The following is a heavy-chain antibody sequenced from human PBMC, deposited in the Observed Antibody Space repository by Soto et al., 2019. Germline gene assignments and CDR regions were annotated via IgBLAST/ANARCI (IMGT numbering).Heavy chain of an antibody. Sequence: GGSLRLSCAASGFTFDDYGMSWVRQAPGKGLEWVSGINWNGGSTGYADSVKGRFTISRDNAKNSLYLQMNSLRAEDTALYHCARDFRIKEYYDFWSGYYPDGNWFDPWGQGTLVTVSS. J-gene: IGHJ5*02. CDR3: ARDFRIKEYYDFWSGYYPDGNWFDP. CDR1: GFTFDDYG. CDR2: INWNGGST. V-gene: IGHV3-20*01. D-gene: IGHD3-3*01.